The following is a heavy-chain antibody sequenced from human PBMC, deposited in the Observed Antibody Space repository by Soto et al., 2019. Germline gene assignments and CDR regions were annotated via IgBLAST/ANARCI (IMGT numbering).Heavy chain of an antibody. Sequence: GGSLRLSCADSGFTFRSYWTSWVRQAPGKGLEWVANIKEDGSERYYVDSVRGRFTISRDNAQNSLYLQMNSLRAEDTAVYYCARDFGYCSGGSCYFYFDYWGQGTQVTVSS. V-gene: IGHV3-7*03. J-gene: IGHJ4*02. CDR1: GFTFRSYW. CDR2: IKEDGSER. D-gene: IGHD2-15*01. CDR3: ARDFGYCSGGSCYFYFDY.